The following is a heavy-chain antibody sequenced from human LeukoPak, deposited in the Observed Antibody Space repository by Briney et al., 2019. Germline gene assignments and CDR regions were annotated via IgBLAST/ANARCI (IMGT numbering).Heavy chain of an antibody. V-gene: IGHV3-48*01. D-gene: IGHD4/OR15-4a*01. Sequence: PGGSLRLSCAASGFTFNTYIMNWVRQGPGKGLEWVAYISSSSTTIYYADSVKGRFTISRDNAKNSLFLQMNSLRAEDTAVYFCARRTNYLAFDYWGQGALVTVSS. J-gene: IGHJ4*02. CDR2: ISSSSTTI. CDR3: ARRTNYLAFDY. CDR1: GFTFNTYI.